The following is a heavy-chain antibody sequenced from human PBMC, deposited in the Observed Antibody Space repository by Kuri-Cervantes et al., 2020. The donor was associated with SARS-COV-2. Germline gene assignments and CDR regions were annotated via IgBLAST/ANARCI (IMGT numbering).Heavy chain of an antibody. Sequence: SETLSLTCVVYGGSFSDYYWNWIRQPPGKGLEWIGEINHSGSTNYNPSLKSRVTISVDTSKNQFSLKLSSVTAADTAVYYCARGGAKGGKAVADYWGQGTLVTVSS. CDR3: ARGGAKGGKAVADY. J-gene: IGHJ4*02. V-gene: IGHV4-34*01. CDR1: GGSFSDYY. D-gene: IGHD6-19*01. CDR2: INHSGST.